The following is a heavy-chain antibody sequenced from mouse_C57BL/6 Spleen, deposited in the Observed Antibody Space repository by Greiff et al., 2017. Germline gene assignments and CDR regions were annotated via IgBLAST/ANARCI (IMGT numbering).Heavy chain of an antibody. CDR2: ISYDGSN. J-gene: IGHJ3*01. CDR1: GYSITSGYY. D-gene: IGHD2-13*01. CDR3: ARDRDFSPFAY. Sequence: EVKVEESGPGLVKPSQSLSLTCPVTGYSITSGYYWNWMRQFPGNKLEWMGYISYDGSNNYNPSLKNRISITRYTSKIQFFLKLNSVTTEDTATYYCARDRDFSPFAYWGQGTLVTVSA. V-gene: IGHV3-6*01.